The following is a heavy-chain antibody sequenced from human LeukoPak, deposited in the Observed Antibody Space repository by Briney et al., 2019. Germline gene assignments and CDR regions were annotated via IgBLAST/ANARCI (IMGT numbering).Heavy chain of an antibody. Sequence: PSETLSLTCTVSGGSISSGGYYWSWSRQPPGKGLEWIGYIYHSGSTYYNPSLKSRVTISVDRSKNQFSLKLSSVTAADTAVYYCARGITRDAFDIWGQGTMVTVSS. J-gene: IGHJ3*02. V-gene: IGHV4-30-2*01. D-gene: IGHD3-10*01. CDR2: IYHSGST. CDR3: ARGITRDAFDI. CDR1: GGSISSGGYY.